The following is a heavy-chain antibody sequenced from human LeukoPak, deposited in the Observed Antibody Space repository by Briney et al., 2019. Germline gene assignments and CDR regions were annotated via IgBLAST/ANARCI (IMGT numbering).Heavy chain of an antibody. V-gene: IGHV3-66*03. CDR1: GFTVSSNS. CDR2: IYSDNT. J-gene: IGHJ4*02. D-gene: IGHD1-26*01. Sequence: GSLRLSCTVSGFTVSSNSMSWVRQAPGKGLEWVSFIYSDNTHYSDSVKGRFTISRDNSKNTLYLQMNSLRTEDTAMYYCANSWEPNHGCDYWGQGTLVTVSS. CDR3: ANSWEPNHGCDY.